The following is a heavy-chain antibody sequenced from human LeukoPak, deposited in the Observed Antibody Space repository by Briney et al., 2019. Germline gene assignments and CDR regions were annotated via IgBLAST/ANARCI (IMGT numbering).Heavy chain of an antibody. D-gene: IGHD4-11*01. J-gene: IGHJ4*01. CDR2: IYYSGST. CDR3: ARDRVRGNSNPFFDY. V-gene: IGHV4-61*01. Sequence: PSETLSLTCTVSGGSVSSGTYYWSWIRQPPGKGLEWIGYIYYSGSTNYNPSLKSRVSISVDTSKNQFSLKLSSVTAADTAVYYCARDRVRGNSNPFFDYWGHGTLVTVSS. CDR1: GGSVSSGTYY.